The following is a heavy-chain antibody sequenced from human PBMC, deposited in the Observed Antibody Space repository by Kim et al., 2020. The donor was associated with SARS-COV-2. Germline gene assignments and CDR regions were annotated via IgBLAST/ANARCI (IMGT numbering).Heavy chain of an antibody. J-gene: IGHJ3*02. CDR2: IYSGGST. Sequence: GGSLRLSCAASGFTVSSNYMSWVRQAPGKGLEWVSVIYSGGSTYYADSVKGRFTISRHNSKNTLYLQMNSLRAEDTAVYYCARGEEGGYDILTGYYGGYAFDIWGQGTMVTVSS. V-gene: IGHV3-53*04. CDR1: GFTVSSNY. CDR3: ARGEEGGYDILTGYYGGYAFDI. D-gene: IGHD3-9*01.